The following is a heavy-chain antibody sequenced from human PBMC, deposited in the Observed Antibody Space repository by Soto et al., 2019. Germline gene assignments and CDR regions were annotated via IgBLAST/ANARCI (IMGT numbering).Heavy chain of an antibody. Sequence: SVKVSCKASGGTFSSYAISWVRQAPGQGLEWMGGIIPIFGTANYAQKFQGRVTITADKSTSTAYMELSSLRSEDTAVYYCARVEKGYSYGYYFDYWGQGTLVTVSS. D-gene: IGHD5-18*01. CDR2: IIPIFGTA. CDR1: GGTFSSYA. V-gene: IGHV1-69*06. J-gene: IGHJ4*02. CDR3: ARVEKGYSYGYYFDY.